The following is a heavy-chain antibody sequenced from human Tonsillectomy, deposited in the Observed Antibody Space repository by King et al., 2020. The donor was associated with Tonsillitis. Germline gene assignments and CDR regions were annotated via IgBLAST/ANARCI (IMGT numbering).Heavy chain of an antibody. Sequence: VQLVESGGGLVKPGGSLRLSCAASGFTFTDYYINWIRQAPGKGLEWVSYISGRGDHTNYGDSVRGRFPISRDNGRNSVFLQMHSLRAEDTAVYYCARAGVLADYWGQGTLVTVSS. V-gene: IGHV3-11*06. CDR3: ARAGVLADY. CDR2: ISGRGDHT. J-gene: IGHJ4*02. D-gene: IGHD2-15*01. CDR1: GFTFTDYY.